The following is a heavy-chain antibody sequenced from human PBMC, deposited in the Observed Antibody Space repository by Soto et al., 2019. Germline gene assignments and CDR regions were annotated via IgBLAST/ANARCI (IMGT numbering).Heavy chain of an antibody. CDR1: GSSLNNYF. J-gene: IGHJ6*02. Sequence: QVQLVQSGAEVKKPGASVKVSCKASGSSLNNYFVSWVRQAPGQGFEWMGMIRPRGDGAAHARKFQGRVSMTRDTSTNAVLMELTRLTSEDTAVYFCARGCSGGTCYGATEHYFYGLAVWGQGTTVTVSS. CDR2: IRPRGDGA. V-gene: IGHV1-46*02. D-gene: IGHD2-15*01. CDR3: ARGCSGGTCYGATEHYFYGLAV.